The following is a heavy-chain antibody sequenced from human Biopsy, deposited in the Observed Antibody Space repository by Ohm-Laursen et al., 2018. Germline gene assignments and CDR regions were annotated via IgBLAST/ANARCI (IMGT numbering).Heavy chain of an antibody. J-gene: IGHJ6*02. CDR2: INTENGNT. CDR3: ARAKLEPVYYYYGMDV. V-gene: IGHV1-18*01. D-gene: IGHD1-1*01. Sequence: ASVKVSCKASGYTFTSYGISWVRQVPGQGLEWMGWINTENGNTIYAQNLQGRVTMTADTSTSTAYMEVTSLRSDDTAVYYCARAKLEPVYYYYGMDVWGQGTTVTVSS. CDR1: GYTFTSYG.